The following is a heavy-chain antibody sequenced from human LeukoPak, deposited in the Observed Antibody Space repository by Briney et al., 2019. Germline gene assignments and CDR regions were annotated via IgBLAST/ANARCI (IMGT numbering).Heavy chain of an antibody. CDR3: ARGVVAATDNWFDP. CDR1: GGAFSSYA. D-gene: IGHD2-15*01. V-gene: IGHV1-69*01. CDR2: IIPIFGTA. Sequence: SVKVSCKASGGAFSSYAISWVRQAPGQGLEWMGGIIPIFGTANYAQKFQCRVKITADETTSTAYMELSSLRSEDTAVYYCARGVVAATDNWFDPWGQGSLVT. J-gene: IGHJ5*02.